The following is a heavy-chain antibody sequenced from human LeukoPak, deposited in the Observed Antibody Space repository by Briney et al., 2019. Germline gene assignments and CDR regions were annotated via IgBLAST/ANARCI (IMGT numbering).Heavy chain of an antibody. CDR1: GFTFSDYY. Sequence: PGGSLRLSCAASGFTFSDYYMSWIRQAPGKGLEWVSYISSSGSTIYYADSVKGRFTISRDNSKNTLYLQMNSLRAEDTAVYYCAKEGIAAADAFDIWGQGTMVTVSS. V-gene: IGHV3-11*04. J-gene: IGHJ3*02. CDR3: AKEGIAAADAFDI. D-gene: IGHD6-13*01. CDR2: ISSSGSTI.